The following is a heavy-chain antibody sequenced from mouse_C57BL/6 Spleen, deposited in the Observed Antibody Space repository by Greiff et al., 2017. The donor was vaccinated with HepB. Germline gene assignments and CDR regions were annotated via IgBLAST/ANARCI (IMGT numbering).Heavy chain of an antibody. CDR3: TRPLYSWFAY. D-gene: IGHD2-1*01. V-gene: IGHV1-15*01. Sequence: VQLQQSGAELVRPGASVTLSCKASGYTFTDYEMHWVKQTPVHGLEWIGAIDPETGGTAYNQKFKGKAILTADKSSSTAYMELRSLTSEDSAVYYCTRPLYSWFAYWGQGTLVTVS. CDR1: GYTFTDYE. CDR2: IDPETGGT. J-gene: IGHJ3*01.